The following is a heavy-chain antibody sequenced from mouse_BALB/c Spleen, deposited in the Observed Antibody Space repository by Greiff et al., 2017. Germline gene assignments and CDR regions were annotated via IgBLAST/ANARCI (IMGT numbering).Heavy chain of an antibody. CDR1: GYSFTDYI. J-gene: IGHJ2*01. CDR3: ARGYYGSSYFDY. CDR2: INPYYGST. V-gene: IGHV1-39*01. D-gene: IGHD1-1*01. Sequence: VQLQQTGPELVKPGASVKISCKASGYSFTDYIMLWVKQSHGKSLEWIGNINPYYGSTSYNLKFKGKATLTVDKSSSTAYMQLNSLTSEDSAVYYCARGYYGSSYFDYWGQGTTLTVSS.